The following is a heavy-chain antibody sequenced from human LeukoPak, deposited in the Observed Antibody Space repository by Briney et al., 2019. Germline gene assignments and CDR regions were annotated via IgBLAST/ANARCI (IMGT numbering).Heavy chain of an antibody. CDR3: ARGRDDSSGSDAFDI. J-gene: IGHJ3*02. CDR1: GGTFSSYA. Sequence: ASVKVSCKASGGTFSSYAISWVRQAPGQGLEWMGGIIPIFGTANYAQKFQGRVTITAGESTSTAYMELSSLRSEDTAVYYCARGRDDSSGSDAFDIWGQGTMVTVSS. D-gene: IGHD3-22*01. CDR2: IIPIFGTA. V-gene: IGHV1-69*01.